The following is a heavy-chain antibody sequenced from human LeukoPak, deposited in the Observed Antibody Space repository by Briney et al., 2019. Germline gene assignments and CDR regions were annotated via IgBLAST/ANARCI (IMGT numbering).Heavy chain of an antibody. D-gene: IGHD4-11*01. CDR2: IWSDGTNQ. J-gene: IGHJ4*02. V-gene: IGHV3-33*06. CDR1: GFTSSHYG. CDR3: AKDAQRGFDYSNSLEN. Sequence: GGSLRLSCAAAGFTSSHYGMHWVRQAPGKGLEWVAVIWSDGTNQYYADSVKGRFTISRDDSGNTVYLQMNSLRPEDTAVYYCAKDAQRGFDYSNSLENWGQGTPVTVST.